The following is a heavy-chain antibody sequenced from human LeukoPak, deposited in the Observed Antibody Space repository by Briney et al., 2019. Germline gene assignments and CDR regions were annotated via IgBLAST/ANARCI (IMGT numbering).Heavy chain of an antibody. D-gene: IGHD1-26*01. J-gene: IGHJ4*02. V-gene: IGHV4-4*07. CDR1: GTSISSSNSYR. CDR3: TRGTVETTAGFE. Sequence: SETLSLTCMVFGTSISSSNSYRWSWVRQPAGKEREWIGRIFASGNTDYNPSLKSRVTMSVDTPNKQFSLRLTYVTAADTAVYYCTRGTVETTAGFEWGRGTLVTVSS. CDR2: IFASGNT.